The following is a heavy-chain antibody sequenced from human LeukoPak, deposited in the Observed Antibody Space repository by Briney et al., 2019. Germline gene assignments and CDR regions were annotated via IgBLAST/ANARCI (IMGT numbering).Heavy chain of an antibody. D-gene: IGHD4-17*01. CDR3: ARDVNYGDYVGNWFDP. V-gene: IGHV1-8*01. J-gene: IGHJ5*02. CDR2: MNPNNGNT. Sequence: ASVKVSCKASGCTFTSYDINWVRQASGQGLEWMGWMNPNNGNTGYAQKFQGRVTMTRDTSISTAYMELRGLRSEDTAVYYCARDVNYGDYVGNWFDPWGQGTLVTVSS. CDR1: GCTFTSYD.